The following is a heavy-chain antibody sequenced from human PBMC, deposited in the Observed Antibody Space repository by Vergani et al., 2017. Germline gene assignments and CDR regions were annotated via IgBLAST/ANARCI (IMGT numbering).Heavy chain of an antibody. Sequence: EVQLVESGGGLVQPGGSLRLSCAASGFTVSSYSMNWVRQAPGKGLQWVSILYTPGTDDYAESGKGRLTVSRDDSKNVLYLQMNSLGAEDTAIYFWSRDRFDYGDYELDSWGQGTLVTVSS. J-gene: IGHJ4*02. D-gene: IGHD4-17*01. CDR1: GFTVSSYS. CDR3: SRDRFDYGDYELDS. CDR2: LYTPGTD. V-gene: IGHV3-66*01.